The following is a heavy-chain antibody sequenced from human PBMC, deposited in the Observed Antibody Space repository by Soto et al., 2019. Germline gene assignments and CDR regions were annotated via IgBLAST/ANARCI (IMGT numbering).Heavy chain of an antibody. J-gene: IGHJ4*02. Sequence: SETLSLTCTVSGGSISSGDYYWSWIRQPPGKGLEWIGYIYYSGSTYYNPSLKSRVTISVDTSKNQFSLKLSSVTAADTAVYYCAREYSGYDYPFDYWGQGTLVTVSS. V-gene: IGHV4-30-4*01. CDR2: IYYSGST. D-gene: IGHD5-12*01. CDR1: GGSISSGDYY. CDR3: AREYSGYDYPFDY.